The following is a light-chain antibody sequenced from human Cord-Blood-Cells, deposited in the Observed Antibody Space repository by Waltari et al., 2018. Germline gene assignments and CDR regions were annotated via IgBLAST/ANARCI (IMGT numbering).Light chain of an antibody. V-gene: IGKV3-20*01. J-gene: IGKJ1*01. Sequence: EIVLTQSPGTLSLSPGERATLSCRASQSVSSSYLAGYQQKPGQAPRLLIYGASSRATGIPGRFSGRVSGTDFTLTISRLEPEDFAVYYCQQYGSSPWTFGQGTKVEIK. CDR3: QQYGSSPWT. CDR2: GAS. CDR1: QSVSSSY.